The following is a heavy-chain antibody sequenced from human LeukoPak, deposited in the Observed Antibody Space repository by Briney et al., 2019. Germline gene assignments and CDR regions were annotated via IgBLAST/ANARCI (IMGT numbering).Heavy chain of an antibody. D-gene: IGHD3-3*01. V-gene: IGHV4-59*01. Sequence: SETLSLTCTVSGGSISSYYWSWIRQPPGKGLEWIGYIYYSGSTNYNPSLKSRVTISVDTSKNQFSLKLSSVTAADTAVYYCAREGVAQIDYWGQGTLVTVSS. CDR1: GGSISSYY. J-gene: IGHJ4*02. CDR3: AREGVAQIDY. CDR2: IYYSGST.